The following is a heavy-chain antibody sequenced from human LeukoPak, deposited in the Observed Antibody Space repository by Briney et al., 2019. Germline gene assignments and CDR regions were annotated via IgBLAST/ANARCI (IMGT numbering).Heavy chain of an antibody. CDR2: IYYSGST. J-gene: IGHJ6*02. CDR3: AREKVGYCSSTSCSRGYGMDV. D-gene: IGHD2-2*01. V-gene: IGHV4-30-4*01. CDR1: GGSISSGDYY. Sequence: PSETLSLTCTVSGGSISSGDYYWSWIRQPPGKGLEWIGYIYYSGSTYYNPSLKSRVTISVDTSKNQFSLKLSSVTAADTAVYYCAREKVGYCSSTSCSRGYGMDVWGQGTTVTVSS.